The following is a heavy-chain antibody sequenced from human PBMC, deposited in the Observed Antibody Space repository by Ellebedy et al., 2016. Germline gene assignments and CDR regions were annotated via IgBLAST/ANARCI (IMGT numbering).Heavy chain of an antibody. CDR3: VSRRSNSFDL. V-gene: IGHV3-53*01. Sequence: GESLKISXAASGFRVTSNYMTWVRQAPGKGLEWVSLTSNDDNTYYADSVKGQFTISRGSSRNTLFLQMNSLRAEDTAVYYCVSRRSNSFDLWGQGTTVTVSS. CDR1: GFRVTSNY. J-gene: IGHJ3*01. D-gene: IGHD6-13*01. CDR2: TSNDDNT.